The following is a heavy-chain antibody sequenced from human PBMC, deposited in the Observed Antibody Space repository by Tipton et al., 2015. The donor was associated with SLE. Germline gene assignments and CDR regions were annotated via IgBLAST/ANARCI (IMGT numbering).Heavy chain of an antibody. D-gene: IGHD5-18*01. CDR1: GGSLSDYY. J-gene: IGHJ4*02. CDR2: INHSGSS. Sequence: TLSLTCAVYGGSLSDYYWSWIRQPPGKGLEWIGEINHSGSSNSSPSLKSLVIISVETSKNQFSMILTSVTAADTAVYFCASGPRGFTYGRAGDCWGQGTLVSVSS. V-gene: IGHV4-34*01. CDR3: ASGPRGFTYGRAGDC.